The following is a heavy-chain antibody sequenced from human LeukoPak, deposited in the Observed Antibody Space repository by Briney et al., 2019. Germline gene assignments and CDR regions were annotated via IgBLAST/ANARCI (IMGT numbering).Heavy chain of an antibody. CDR2: IYYSGST. Sequence: SETLSLTCTVSGDSVTNTRYYWGWIRQPPGKGLEWIGSIYYSGSTYYNPSLKSRVTISVDTSKNQFSLKLSSVTAADTAVYYCARSEYSSSWAVGYWGQGTLVTVSS. CDR1: GDSVTNTRYY. CDR3: ARSEYSSSWAVGY. V-gene: IGHV4-39*01. D-gene: IGHD6-13*01. J-gene: IGHJ4*02.